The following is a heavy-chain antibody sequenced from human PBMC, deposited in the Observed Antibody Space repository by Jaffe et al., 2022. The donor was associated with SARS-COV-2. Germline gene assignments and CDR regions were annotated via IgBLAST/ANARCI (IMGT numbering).Heavy chain of an antibody. Sequence: EVQLVESGGGLVQPGRSLRLSCAASGFTFDDYAMHWVRQAPGKGLEWVSGISWNSGSIGYADSVKGRFTISRDNAKNSLYLQMNSLRAEDTALYYCAKSGGHLQWFGYFDYWGQGTLVTVSS. V-gene: IGHV3-9*01. CDR2: ISWNSGSI. D-gene: IGHD3-10*01. CDR1: GFTFDDYA. J-gene: IGHJ4*02. CDR3: AKSGGHLQWFGYFDY.